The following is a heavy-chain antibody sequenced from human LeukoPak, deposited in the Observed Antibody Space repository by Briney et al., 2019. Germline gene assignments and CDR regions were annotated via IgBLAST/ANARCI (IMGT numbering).Heavy chain of an antibody. Sequence: HPGGSLRLSCAASRFTFSTYWMHWVRQAPGKGLEWVSAISGSGGITSYADSVKGRFTISRDNSKNTLYLQMNSLRAEDAAVYFCAKAPVTSCRGAYCYPFDSWGQGTLVTVSS. CDR2: ISGSGGIT. J-gene: IGHJ4*02. CDR1: RFTFSTYW. D-gene: IGHD2-21*01. CDR3: AKAPVTSCRGAYCYPFDS. V-gene: IGHV3-23*01.